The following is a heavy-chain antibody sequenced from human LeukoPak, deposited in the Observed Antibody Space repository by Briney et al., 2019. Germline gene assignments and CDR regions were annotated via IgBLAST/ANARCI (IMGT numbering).Heavy chain of an antibody. J-gene: IGHJ5*02. Sequence: SETLSLTCTVSGGSITSGGYYWSWIRQLPGKGLEWIGYIYYSGSTYYNPSLKSRVTISIDTSKNQFSLKLSSVAAADTAVYYCARDRVRGTITYAGFDPWGQGTLVTVSS. CDR1: GGSITSGGYY. CDR3: ARDRVRGTITYAGFDP. V-gene: IGHV4-31*03. D-gene: IGHD3-10*01. CDR2: IYYSGST.